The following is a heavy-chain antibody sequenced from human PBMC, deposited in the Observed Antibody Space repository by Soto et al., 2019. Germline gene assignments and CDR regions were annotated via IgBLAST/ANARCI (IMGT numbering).Heavy chain of an antibody. CDR3: ARDGGRNYDFWSGYRYYYGMDV. D-gene: IGHD3-3*01. CDR2: ISSSSSYI. J-gene: IGHJ6*02. Sequence: GGSLRLSCAASGFTFSSYSMNWVRQAPGKGLEWVSSISSSSSYIYYADSVKGRFTISRDNAKNSLYLQMNSLRAEDTAVYYCARDGGRNYDFWSGYRYYYGMDVWCQGTTVTVSS. V-gene: IGHV3-21*01. CDR1: GFTFSSYS.